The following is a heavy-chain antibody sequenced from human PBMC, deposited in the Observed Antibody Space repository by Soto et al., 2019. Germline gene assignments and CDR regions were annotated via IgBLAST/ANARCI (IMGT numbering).Heavy chain of an antibody. Sequence: QVQLVQSGAEVKKPGSSVKVSCKASGGTFSSYAISWVRQAPGQGLEWMGGIIPIFGTANYAQKFQGRVTITADESTSTAYMELSSRRSEDTAVYYCARQRCSSTSCEIGPQNWCDPWGQGTLVTVSS. CDR1: GGTFSSYA. CDR3: ARQRCSSTSCEIGPQNWCDP. J-gene: IGHJ5*02. CDR2: IIPIFGTA. V-gene: IGHV1-69*01. D-gene: IGHD2-2*01.